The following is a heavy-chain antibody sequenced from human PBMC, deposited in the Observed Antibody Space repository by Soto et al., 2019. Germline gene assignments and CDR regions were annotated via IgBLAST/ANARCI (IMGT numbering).Heavy chain of an antibody. J-gene: IGHJ4*02. D-gene: IGHD6-13*01. CDR1: GFTFSSYA. CDR3: ATNDRIGYSSSWYYFDY. V-gene: IGHV3-23*01. Sequence: GGSLRLSCAASGFTFSSYAMSWVRQAPGKGLEWVSAISGSGGSTYYADSVKGRFTISRDNSKNTLYLQMNSLRAEDTAVYYCATNDRIGYSSSWYYFDYWGQGTLVTVSS. CDR2: ISGSGGST.